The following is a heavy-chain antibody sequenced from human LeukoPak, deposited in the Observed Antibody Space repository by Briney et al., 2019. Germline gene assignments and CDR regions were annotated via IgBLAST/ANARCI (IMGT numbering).Heavy chain of an antibody. CDR1: GGSISSGGYY. CDR3: ARDGTFYDPGELPDY. V-gene: IGHV4-31*03. D-gene: IGHD3-10*01. CDR2: IYYSGST. Sequence: SETLSLTCTVSGGSISSGGYYWSWIRQHPGKGLEWIGYIYYSGSTYYNPSLKSRVTISVDTSKNQFSLKLSSVTAADTAVYYCARDGTFYDPGELPDYWGQGTLVTVSS. J-gene: IGHJ4*02.